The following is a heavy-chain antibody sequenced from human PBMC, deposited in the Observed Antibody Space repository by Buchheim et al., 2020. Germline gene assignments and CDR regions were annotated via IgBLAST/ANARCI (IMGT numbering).Heavy chain of an antibody. V-gene: IGHV1-18*04. Sequence: QVQLVQSGAEVKKPGTSVKVSCKASGYSSGNYGFSWVRQGPGQGLEWMGWIITHNGYTNYAEKFQDRVTMTTDRSTNTAYMELRNLRSDDTAVYYCARDPCGGDCYLVYFDYWGQGTL. CDR2: IITHNGYT. CDR3: ARDPCGGDCYLVYFDY. J-gene: IGHJ4*02. D-gene: IGHD2-21*02. CDR1: GYSSGNYG.